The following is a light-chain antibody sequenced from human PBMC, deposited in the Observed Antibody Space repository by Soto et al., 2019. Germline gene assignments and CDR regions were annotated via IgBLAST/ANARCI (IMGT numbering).Light chain of an antibody. J-gene: IGLJ1*01. CDR1: SSDVGSYNY. Sequence: QSALTQPASVSGSPGQSITISCTGTSSDVGSYNYVSWYQHHPGKAPRLIIHASSNRPSGVSHRFSGSRSGNTASLTISGLQAEDEADYYCSSYTSGTTLYVFGTGTKVTAL. CDR2: ASS. V-gene: IGLV2-14*01. CDR3: SSYTSGTTLYV.